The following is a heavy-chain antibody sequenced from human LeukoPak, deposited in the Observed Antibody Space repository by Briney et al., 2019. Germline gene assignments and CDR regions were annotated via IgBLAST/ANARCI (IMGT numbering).Heavy chain of an antibody. CDR2: IYYSGST. CDR3: AREVGATTPNWFDP. D-gene: IGHD1-26*01. Sequence: SQTLSLTCTVSGGSISSGDYYWSWIRQPPGKGLEWIGYIYYSGSTYYNPSLKSRVTISVDTSKNQFSLGLSSVTAADTAAYYCAREVGATTPNWFDPWGQGTLVTVSS. J-gene: IGHJ5*02. V-gene: IGHV4-30-4*01. CDR1: GGSISSGDYY.